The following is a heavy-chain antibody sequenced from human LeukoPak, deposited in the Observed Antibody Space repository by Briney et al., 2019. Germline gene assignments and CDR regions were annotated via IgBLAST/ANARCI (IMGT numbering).Heavy chain of an antibody. CDR1: GGSISSSSYY. J-gene: IGHJ4*02. Sequence: SETLSLTCTVSGGSISSSSYYWGWIRQPPGKGLEWIGSIYYSGSTYYNPSLKSRVTISVDTSKNQFSLKLSSVTAADTAVYYCARGVVTAPDYWGQGTLVTVSS. V-gene: IGHV4-39*07. CDR3: ARGVVTAPDY. D-gene: IGHD2-21*02. CDR2: IYYSGST.